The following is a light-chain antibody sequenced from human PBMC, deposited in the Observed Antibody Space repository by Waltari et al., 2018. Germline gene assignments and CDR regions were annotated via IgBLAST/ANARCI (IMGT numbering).Light chain of an antibody. Sequence: SSELTQPPSLSVSPGQTARITCSGHELQKQNDNWYQHKAGQAPVLVMYKDNERPSGIPERFSGSSSGTTVTLTVSGVQAEDEADYYCQSADSSLTRVFGGGTRLTVL. CDR2: KDN. J-gene: IGLJ3*02. CDR1: ELQKQN. V-gene: IGLV3-25*03. CDR3: QSADSSLTRV.